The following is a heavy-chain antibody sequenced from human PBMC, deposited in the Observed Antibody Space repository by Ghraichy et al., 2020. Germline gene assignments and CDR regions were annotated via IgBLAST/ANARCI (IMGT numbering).Heavy chain of an antibody. J-gene: IGHJ4*02. CDR3: ARDGHYTGEADY. CDR2: FSGGGGDT. CDR1: GFAFNLHA. D-gene: IGHD3-3*01. Sequence: GGSLRLSCAASGFAFNLHAMSWVRQAPGKGLEWVSGFSGGGGDTYYADSVKGRFTVSRDNSKSTLYLQMNNLRADDTAKYYCARDGHYTGEADYWGRGTLVAVS. V-gene: IGHV3-23*01.